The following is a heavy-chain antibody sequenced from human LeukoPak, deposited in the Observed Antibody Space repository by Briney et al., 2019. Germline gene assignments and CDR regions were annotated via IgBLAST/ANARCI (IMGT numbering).Heavy chain of an antibody. CDR1: GFTLSSYW. V-gene: IGHV3-74*01. CDR2: INSDGSST. J-gene: IGHJ4*02. D-gene: IGHD3-10*01. Sequence: GGSLRLSCAASGFTLSSYWMHWVRQAPGKGLVWVSRINSDGSSTSYADSVKGRFTISRDNAKNTLYLQMNSLRAEDTAVYYCASLVLVRGADYWGQGTLVTVSS. CDR3: ASLVLVRGADY.